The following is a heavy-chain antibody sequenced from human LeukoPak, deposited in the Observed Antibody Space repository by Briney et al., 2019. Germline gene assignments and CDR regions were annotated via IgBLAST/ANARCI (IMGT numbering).Heavy chain of an antibody. V-gene: IGHV1-46*01. J-gene: IGHJ6*02. D-gene: IGHD4-17*01. Sequence: ASVKVSCKASGYTFTNYYLHWVRQAPGHGLEWMAIINPSDGGTYYEQKLQGRVTVTRDTSTSTVYMELSSLRSEDAAVYYCARDTRTMTAVTRGQHYYYGLDVWGQGTTVTVS. CDR2: INPSDGGT. CDR3: ARDTRTMTAVTRGQHYYYGLDV. CDR1: GYTFTNYY.